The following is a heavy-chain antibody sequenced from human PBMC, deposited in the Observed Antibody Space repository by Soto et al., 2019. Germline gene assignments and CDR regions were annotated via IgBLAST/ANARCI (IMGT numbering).Heavy chain of an antibody. CDR3: ARRPVWFGEPKRTDY. J-gene: IGHJ4*02. Sequence: SETLSLTCTVSGGSISSSSYYWGWIRQPPGKGLEWIGSIYYSGSTYYNPSLKSRVTISVDTSKNQFSLKLSSVTAAATAVYYCARRPVWFGEPKRTDYWGQGTLVTVSS. D-gene: IGHD3-10*01. V-gene: IGHV4-39*01. CDR1: GGSISSSSYY. CDR2: IYYSGST.